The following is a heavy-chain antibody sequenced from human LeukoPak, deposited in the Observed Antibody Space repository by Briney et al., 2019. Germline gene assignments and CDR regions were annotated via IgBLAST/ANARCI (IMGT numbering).Heavy chain of an antibody. CDR3: ARDQRTYDILTGYGY. V-gene: IGHV1-69*13. CDR1: GYTLTELS. Sequence: GASVKVSCKVSGYTLTELSMHWVRQAPGQGLEWMGGIIPIFGTANYAQKFQGRVTITADESTSTAYMELSSLRSEDTAVYYCARDQRTYDILTGYGYWGQGTLVTVSS. J-gene: IGHJ4*02. CDR2: IIPIFGTA. D-gene: IGHD3-9*01.